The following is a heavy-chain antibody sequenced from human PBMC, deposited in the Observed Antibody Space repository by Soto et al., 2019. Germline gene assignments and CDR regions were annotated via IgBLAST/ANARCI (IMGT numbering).Heavy chain of an antibody. D-gene: IGHD1-7*01. CDR2: IYSGGST. CDR1: GFTVRSNS. V-gene: IGHV3-53*01. J-gene: IGHJ4*02. CDR3: ASVGHRRPRAPNSFDS. Sequence: GSMTLSCEASGFTVRSNSMSRVPQAPGKGLEWASVIYSGGSTYYADSVKGRFTISRDNSKNTLYLQMTSLRAEDTAVYYCASVGHRRPRAPNSFDSRGQGTLVTVSS.